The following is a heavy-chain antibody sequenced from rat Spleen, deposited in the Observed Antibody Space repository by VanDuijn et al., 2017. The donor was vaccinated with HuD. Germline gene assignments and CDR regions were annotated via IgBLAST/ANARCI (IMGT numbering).Heavy chain of an antibody. D-gene: IGHD1-12*02. CDR2: INTDGGST. J-gene: IGHJ2*01. V-gene: IGHV5-58*01. Sequence: EVQLVESGGGLVQPGRSLKLSCVASGFTFSSFWMYWIRQAPGKGLEWVSSINTDGGSTYYPDSVKGRFTISRDNAQNTLYLQMNSLRSEDTATYYCTIGSHYHDVPYYYEYWGQGVMVTVSA. CDR1: GFTFSSFW. CDR3: TIGSHYHDVPYYYEY.